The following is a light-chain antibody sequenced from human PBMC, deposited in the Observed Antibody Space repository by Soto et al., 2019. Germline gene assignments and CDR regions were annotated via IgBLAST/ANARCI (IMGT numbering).Light chain of an antibody. CDR3: ASNLGLNTYV. CDR2: EVF. CDR1: SSDVGTYNL. V-gene: IGLV2-23*02. J-gene: IGLJ1*01. Sequence: QSALTQPASVSGSPGQSITISCTGTSSDVGTYNLVSWYQLHPGKVHKLILYEVFKRPSGVSDRFSGSKSGNTASLTISGLQAEDEADYQCASNLGLNTYVFAAGTKVTVL.